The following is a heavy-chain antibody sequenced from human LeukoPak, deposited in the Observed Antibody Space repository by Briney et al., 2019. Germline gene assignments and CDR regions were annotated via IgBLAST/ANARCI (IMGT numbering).Heavy chain of an antibody. V-gene: IGHV3-23*01. CDR1: GLRFNTYA. J-gene: IGHJ4*02. CDR3: AQDHLGFGDYWFGY. Sequence: GGSLRLSCVTPGLRFNTYAMGWVRQAPGKGLEWVSAISAGGDETHYADSVKGRFTVSRDNSKNTLFLQINSLRIEDTAVYYCAQDHLGFGDYWFGYWGQGTLVSVSS. CDR2: ISAGGDET. D-gene: IGHD4-17*01.